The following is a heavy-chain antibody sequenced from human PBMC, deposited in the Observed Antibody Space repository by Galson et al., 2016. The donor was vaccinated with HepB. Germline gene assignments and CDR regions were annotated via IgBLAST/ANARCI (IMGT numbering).Heavy chain of an antibody. J-gene: IGHJ4*02. D-gene: IGHD4/OR15-4a*01. V-gene: IGHV5-51*01. Sequence: IIYPDDSDTRYSPSFQGQVTMSADKSIGTAYLQWNSLRASDSAIYFCARHQKAGYSPMVFWGQGTLVTVSS. CDR3: ARHQKAGYSPMVF. CDR2: IYPDDSDT.